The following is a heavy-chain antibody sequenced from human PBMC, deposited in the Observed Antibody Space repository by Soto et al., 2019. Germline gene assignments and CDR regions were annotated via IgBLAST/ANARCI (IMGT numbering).Heavy chain of an antibody. V-gene: IGHV4-34*01. CDR2: INHRGST. Sequence: SETLCLTYAGSGGSLSRVYWIWFRQPPGMGLEWIGEINHRGSTSYNSSLKGRVTISIDTSKRQFSLKLNSVTSADTAVYYCARRAKHDYDSSGPDFDSWGQGIQVT. CDR1: GGSLSRVY. J-gene: IGHJ4*02. D-gene: IGHD3-22*01. CDR3: ARRAKHDYDSSGPDFDS.